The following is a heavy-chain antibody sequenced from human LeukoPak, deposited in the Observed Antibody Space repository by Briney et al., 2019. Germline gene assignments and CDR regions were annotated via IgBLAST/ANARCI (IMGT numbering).Heavy chain of an antibody. CDR1: GFTFSSYA. CDR3: AKDPRPNYYDSSGYNDY. J-gene: IGHJ4*02. Sequence: PGGSLRLSCAASGFTFSSYAMSWVRQAPGKGLEWVSAISGSGGSTYYADSVKGRFTISRDNSKSTLYLQMNSLRAEDTAVYYCAKDPRPNYYDSSGYNDYWGQGTLVTVSS. CDR2: ISGSGGST. D-gene: IGHD3-22*01. V-gene: IGHV3-23*01.